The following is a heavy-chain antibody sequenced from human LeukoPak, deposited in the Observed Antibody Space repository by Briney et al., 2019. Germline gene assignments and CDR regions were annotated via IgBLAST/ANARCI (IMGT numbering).Heavy chain of an antibody. CDR2: IIPILGIA. J-gene: IGHJ4*02. CDR3: ARKGRGYDYYFDY. CDR1: GGTFSSYA. Sequence: SVKVSCKASGGTFSSYAISWVRQAPGQGLEWMGRIIPILGIANYAQKFQGRVTITADKSTSTAYMELSSLRSEDKDVYYCARKGRGYDYYFDYWGMGTLVTVSS. D-gene: IGHD5-12*01. V-gene: IGHV1-69*04.